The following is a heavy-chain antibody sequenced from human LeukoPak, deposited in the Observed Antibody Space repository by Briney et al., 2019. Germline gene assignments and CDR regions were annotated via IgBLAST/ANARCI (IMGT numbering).Heavy chain of an antibody. V-gene: IGHV1-2*02. CDR1: GFTFTAYH. Sequence: ASVKVSCKASGFTFTAYHLHWVRQAPGQGLEWMGWINANNGDTSYAQKFQGRVTMTRDTSISTAYMELSRLRSDDTAVYYCAREAPPYYDILTGYYNVRYFDYWGQGTLVTVSS. J-gene: IGHJ4*02. CDR3: AREAPPYYDILTGYYNVRYFDY. CDR2: INANNGDT. D-gene: IGHD3-9*01.